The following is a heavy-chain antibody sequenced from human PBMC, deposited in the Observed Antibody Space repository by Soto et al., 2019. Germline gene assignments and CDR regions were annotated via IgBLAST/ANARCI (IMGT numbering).Heavy chain of an antibody. D-gene: IGHD5-18*01. Sequence: EVQLVESGGGLVQPGGSLRLSCAASGVTVSSNYVSWVRQAPGKGLEWVSVIYSGGSTYYADSVKGRFTSSRDNSKNTLYLQMNSLRAEDTAVYYCARHGYNYGGGYFDYWGQGTLVTVSS. CDR2: IYSGGST. J-gene: IGHJ4*02. CDR3: ARHGYNYGGGYFDY. CDR1: GVTVSSNY. V-gene: IGHV3-66*04.